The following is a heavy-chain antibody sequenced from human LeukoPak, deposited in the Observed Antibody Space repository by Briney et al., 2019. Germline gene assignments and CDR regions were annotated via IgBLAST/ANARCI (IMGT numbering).Heavy chain of an antibody. V-gene: IGHV1-2*02. Sequence: GASVKVSCKASGYTFTGYYMHWVRQAPGQGLEWMGWINPNSGGTNYAQKFQGRVTMTRDTSISTAYMELSRLRSDDTAVYYCARGWRIIVVVPAAKHRGGGFDYWGQGTLVTVSS. J-gene: IGHJ4*02. CDR3: ARGWRIIVVVPAAKHRGGGFDY. CDR2: INPNSGGT. D-gene: IGHD2-2*01. CDR1: GYTFTGYY.